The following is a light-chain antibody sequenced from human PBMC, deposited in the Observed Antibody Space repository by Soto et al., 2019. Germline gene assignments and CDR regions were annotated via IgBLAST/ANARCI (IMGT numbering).Light chain of an antibody. CDR2: AAS. J-gene: IGKJ1*01. CDR3: QQSYSKRT. V-gene: IGKV1-39*01. CDR1: QRFSNY. Sequence: DIQMTQSPSSLSASVGDRVTITCRASQRFSNYLNWYQQKPGKAPNLLIYAASSLQSGVPSRFSGSDSGTDFTLTISSLQPEDFATYYCQQSYSKRTFGQGTKVEIK.